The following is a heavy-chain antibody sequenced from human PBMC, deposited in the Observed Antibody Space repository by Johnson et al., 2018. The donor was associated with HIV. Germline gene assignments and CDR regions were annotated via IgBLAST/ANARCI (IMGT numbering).Heavy chain of an antibody. D-gene: IGHD3-10*01. J-gene: IGHJ3*02. CDR1: GFTFSTYG. V-gene: IGHV3-30*02. CDR2: IRYDGSNK. Sequence: QVQLVESGGGVVQSGGSLRLSCAASGFTFSTYGMHWVRQAPGKGLEWVAFIRYDGSNKYYADSVKGRFTISSDNSKNTLYLQMNSLRAEDTAVYYCARAGGVWFGEPPVGRFAFDIWGQGTMVTVSS. CDR3: ARAGGVWFGEPPVGRFAFDI.